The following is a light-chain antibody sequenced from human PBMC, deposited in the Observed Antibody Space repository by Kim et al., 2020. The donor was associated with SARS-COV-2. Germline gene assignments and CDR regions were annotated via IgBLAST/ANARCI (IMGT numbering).Light chain of an antibody. Sequence: EIVMTQSPATLSLSPGERAALSCRASHSVSNFLAWYQQKPGQAPRLLIYDASTRATGIPARFSGSGSGTEFTLTISSLQSEDSAVYYCQQYSSRRLTFGGGTKVEIK. V-gene: IGKV3-15*01. CDR3: QQYSSRRLT. CDR1: HSVSNF. J-gene: IGKJ4*01. CDR2: DAS.